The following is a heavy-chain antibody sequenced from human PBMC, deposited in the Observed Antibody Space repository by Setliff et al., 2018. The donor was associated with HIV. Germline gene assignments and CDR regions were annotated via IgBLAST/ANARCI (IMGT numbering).Heavy chain of an antibody. CDR1: GFDFDNLY. V-gene: IGHV3-11*04. J-gene: IGHJ4*02. CDR3: LTHHGDPDY. D-gene: IGHD4-17*01. CDR2: INVGGGTK. Sequence: PGGSLRLSCAASGFDFDNLYVAWIRQAPGKGLEWVSYINVGGGTKYYADSVRGRFTISRDDAKNSLYLQMKNLRAEDTAIYYCLTHHGDPDYWGQGTLVTVSS.